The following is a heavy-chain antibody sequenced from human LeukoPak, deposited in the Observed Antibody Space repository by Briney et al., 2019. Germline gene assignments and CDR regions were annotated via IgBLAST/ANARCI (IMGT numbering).Heavy chain of an antibody. Sequence: GGSLRLSCAASGFTFSSYWMHWVRQAPGKGLVWVSRINSDGSSTSYADSVKGRFTISRDNAKNTLYLQMNSLRAEDTAVYYCAGEGELSPLDYWGQGTLVTVSS. D-gene: IGHD1-26*01. CDR1: GFTFSSYW. V-gene: IGHV3-74*01. CDR3: AGEGELSPLDY. J-gene: IGHJ4*02. CDR2: INSDGSST.